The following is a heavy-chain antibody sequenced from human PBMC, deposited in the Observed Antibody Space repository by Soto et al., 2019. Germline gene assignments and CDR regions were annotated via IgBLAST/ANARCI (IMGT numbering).Heavy chain of an antibody. J-gene: IGHJ6*02. V-gene: IGHV3-30-3*01. CDR3: ARDLWGYCGVDCYPLDV. CDR1: GFTFSSYA. Sequence: GGSLRLSCAASGFTFSSYAMHWVRQAPGKGLEWVAVISYDGSNKYYADSVKGRFTISRDNSKNTLYLQMNSLRAADTAVYYCARDLWGYCGVDCYPLDVWGQGTTVTVSS. CDR2: ISYDGSNK. D-gene: IGHD2-21*02.